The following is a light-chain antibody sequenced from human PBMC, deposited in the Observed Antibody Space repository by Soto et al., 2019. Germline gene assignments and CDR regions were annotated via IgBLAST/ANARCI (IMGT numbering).Light chain of an antibody. J-gene: IGKJ4*01. CDR1: QSVRSK. CDR3: QQLERYPST. V-gene: IGKV3-15*01. CDR2: DAS. Sequence: ILMTQSPVALSVSPGERATLSCRASQSVRSKLAWYQQKPGQAPRLLIYDASTRATDVPARFSGSGSGTEFTLTISSLQSEDFATYYCQQLERYPSTSGGGTKVDIK.